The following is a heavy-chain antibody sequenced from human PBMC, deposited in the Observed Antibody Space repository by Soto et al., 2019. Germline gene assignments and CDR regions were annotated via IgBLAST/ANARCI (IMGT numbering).Heavy chain of an antibody. Sequence: QVPLVQSGAEVKKPGASVKVSCKASGYTFISYGISWVRQAPGQGLEWMGWISAYNGNTKYAQKVQDRVIMTTDTSTSTAYMELRSLRSDDTAVYYCARDFRAGIYYGSGSSVDYWGQGTLVTVSS. D-gene: IGHD3-10*01. CDR3: ARDFRAGIYYGSGSSVDY. CDR2: ISAYNGNT. CDR1: GYTFISYG. V-gene: IGHV1-18*01. J-gene: IGHJ4*02.